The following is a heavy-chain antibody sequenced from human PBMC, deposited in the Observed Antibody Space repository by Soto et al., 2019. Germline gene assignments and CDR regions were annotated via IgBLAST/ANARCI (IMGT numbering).Heavy chain of an antibody. D-gene: IGHD2-2*01. J-gene: IGHJ4*01. CDR2: MYPGDSDT. Sequence: GESLKISCRGSGYDFNTNWFGWVRQLPGKGLEWVGIMYPGDSDTRYNPSLQGHTTLSADVTVSTAFLQWRSLKTSDTGMYFCARLPRDCNKTSCYYADHWGHGTQVTVSS. V-gene: IGHV5-51*01. CDR3: ARLPRDCNKTSCYYADH. CDR1: GYDFNTNW.